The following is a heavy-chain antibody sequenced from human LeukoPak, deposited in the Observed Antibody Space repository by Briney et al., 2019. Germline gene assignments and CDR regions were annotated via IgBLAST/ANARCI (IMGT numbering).Heavy chain of an antibody. V-gene: IGHV4-39*01. J-gene: IGHJ4*02. CDR1: GDSISSYNYF. D-gene: IGHD3-22*01. CDR2: IYYRGNT. CDR3: ARASSGYYWDFDY. Sequence: SETLSLTCTVSGDSISSYNYFWGWIRQPPGKGLEWVGSIYYRGNTYYNPSLKSRVTLSAATSKNQFSLKVTSVTAADTAVYYCARASSGYYWDFDYWGQGALVTVSS.